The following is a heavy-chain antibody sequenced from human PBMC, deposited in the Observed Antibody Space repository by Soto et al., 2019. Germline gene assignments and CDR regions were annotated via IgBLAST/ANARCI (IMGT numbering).Heavy chain of an antibody. J-gene: IGHJ6*03. V-gene: IGHV1-46*03. CDR3: ARGGYSSSLTPLPLHYYCMDV. CDR2: INPSGGST. D-gene: IGHD6-13*01. CDR1: GYTFTSYY. Sequence: GASVKVSCNAPGYTFTSYYMHWVRQAPGQGLEWMGIINPSGGSTSYAQKFQGRVTMTRDTSTSTVYMELSSLRSEDTAVYYCARGGYSSSLTPLPLHYYCMDVWGKGTAVTVSS.